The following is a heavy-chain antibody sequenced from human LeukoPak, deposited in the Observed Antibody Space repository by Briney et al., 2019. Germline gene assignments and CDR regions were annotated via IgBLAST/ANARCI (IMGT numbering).Heavy chain of an antibody. CDR1: GYTFTSYG. D-gene: IGHD4-17*01. CDR2: ISAYNGNT. J-gene: IGHJ4*02. V-gene: IGHV1-18*01. CDR3: ATGVGYGDYVPFDY. Sequence: ASVKVSCKASGYTFTSYGISWVRQAPGQGLEWMGWISAYNGNTNYAQKLQGRVTMTTDTSTSTAYMELRSLRSEDTAVYYCATGVGYGDYVPFDYWGQGTLVTVSS.